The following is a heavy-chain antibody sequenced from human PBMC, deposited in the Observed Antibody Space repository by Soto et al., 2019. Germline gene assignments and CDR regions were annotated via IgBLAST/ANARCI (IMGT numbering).Heavy chain of an antibody. D-gene: IGHD5-12*01. CDR3: ARHHGPTTSENGFDP. CDR2: ISTYSGDT. J-gene: IGHJ5*02. Sequence: QVQLVQSGVEVKTPGASVKVSCQASGYTFFTYDISWVRQAPGQGLEWMGWISTYSGDTKYAQKFQGRVTMTTDTSTTSAYLDLRSLRSDDTAVYYCARHHGPTTSENGFDPWGQGTLVTVSS. V-gene: IGHV1-18*01. CDR1: GYTFFTYD.